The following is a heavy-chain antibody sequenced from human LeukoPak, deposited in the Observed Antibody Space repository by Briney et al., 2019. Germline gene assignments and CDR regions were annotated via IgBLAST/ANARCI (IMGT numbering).Heavy chain of an antibody. Sequence: GGSLRLSCAASGFTFSSYAMHWVRQAPGKGLEWVAVISYDGSNKYYADSVKGRFTISRDNSKNTLYLQMNSLRAEDTAVYYCARDQYLGSSWGSYYYYGMDVWGQGTTVTVSS. V-gene: IGHV3-30*04. CDR2: ISYDGSNK. J-gene: IGHJ6*02. CDR1: GFTFSSYA. D-gene: IGHD6-13*01. CDR3: ARDQYLGSSWGSYYYYGMDV.